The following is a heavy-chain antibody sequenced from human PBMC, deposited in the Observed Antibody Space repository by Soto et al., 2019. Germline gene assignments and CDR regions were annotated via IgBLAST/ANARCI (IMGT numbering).Heavy chain of an antibody. CDR1: GFTFSNYA. CDR3: ARGVSSSSRAGIDY. Sequence: GGSLRLSCAVSGFTFSNYAMHWVRQAPGKGLEWVAVISYDGSNKYYADSVKGRFTISRDNSKNTLYLQMNSLRAEDTAVYYCARGVSSSSRAGIDYWGQGTLVTVSS. CDR2: ISYDGSNK. V-gene: IGHV3-30-3*01. D-gene: IGHD6-13*01. J-gene: IGHJ4*02.